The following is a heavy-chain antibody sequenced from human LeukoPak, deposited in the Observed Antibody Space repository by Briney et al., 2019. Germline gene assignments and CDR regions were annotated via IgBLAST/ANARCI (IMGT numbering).Heavy chain of an antibody. V-gene: IGHV1-69*01. CDR2: VIPHSGTA. D-gene: IGHD3-10*01. Sequence: SVKVSCKASGGAFTRAAFSWVRQAPGQGLEWMGGVIPHSGTADYAQKFPGRVTLTADASTSTAYMELNSLTSEDTAAYYCATPRMNYYGSGSHYSYYYLDVWGSGTAVTVSS. CDR3: ATPRMNYYGSGSHYSYYYLDV. CDR1: GGAFTRAA. J-gene: IGHJ6*03.